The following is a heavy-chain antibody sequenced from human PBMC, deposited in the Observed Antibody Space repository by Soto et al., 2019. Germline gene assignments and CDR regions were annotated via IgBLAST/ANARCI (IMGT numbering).Heavy chain of an antibody. CDR3: AKADGQQWLIPHLDN. Sequence: EVQLLESGGCVVQPGGSLRLSCVASGFNFKKFAMAWVRQAAGEGLEWVSGISCCGGSASYADSVKGRFSIARDDSKNTVSLRLNSLRVEDTAQYYCAKADGQQWLIPHLDNWGQGTLVTVS. D-gene: IGHD6-19*01. J-gene: IGHJ4*02. V-gene: IGHV3-23*01. CDR1: GFNFKKFA. CDR2: ISCCGGSA.